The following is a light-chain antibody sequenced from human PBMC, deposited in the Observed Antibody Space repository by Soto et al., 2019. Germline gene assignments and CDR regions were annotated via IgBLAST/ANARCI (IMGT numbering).Light chain of an antibody. V-gene: IGKV2-30*01. CDR3: MQATHLPPT. CDR2: RAS. Sequence: DVVMPQSPLSLPVTLGQPASISCRSSQSLVYSDGNAYLNWFHQRPGQSPRRLIYRASNRDSGVPDRFSGSWSGTVFTLQINGVEAEDVGVYYCMQATHLPPTFGRGTRVDIK. J-gene: IGKJ1*01. CDR1: QSLVYSDGNAY.